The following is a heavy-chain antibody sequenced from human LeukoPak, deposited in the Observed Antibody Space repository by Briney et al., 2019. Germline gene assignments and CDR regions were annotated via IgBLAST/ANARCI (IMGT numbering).Heavy chain of an antibody. Sequence: ASVKVSCKSSGYTFTCYYMHWVRQAPGQGLEWMGWINPNSGGTNYAQKFQGRVTMTRDTSISTAYMELSRLRSDDTAVYYCAMLGGWYVSGMDVWGQGTTVTVSS. CDR2: INPNSGGT. D-gene: IGHD6-19*01. CDR1: GYTFTCYY. V-gene: IGHV1-2*02. CDR3: AMLGGWYVSGMDV. J-gene: IGHJ6*02.